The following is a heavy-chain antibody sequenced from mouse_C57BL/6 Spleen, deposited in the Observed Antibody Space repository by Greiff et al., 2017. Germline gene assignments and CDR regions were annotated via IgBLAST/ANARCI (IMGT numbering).Heavy chain of an antibody. D-gene: IGHD1-1*01. CDR3: ARDITTASDY. CDR1: GFTFSDYG. V-gene: IGHV5-17*01. CDR2: ISSGSSTI. J-gene: IGHJ2*01. Sequence: EVMLVESGGGLVKPGGSLKLSCAASGFTFSDYGMHWVRQAPEKGLEWVAYISSGSSTIYYADTVKGRFTISRDNAKNTLFLQMTSLRSEDTAMYYCARDITTASDYWGQGTTLTVSS.